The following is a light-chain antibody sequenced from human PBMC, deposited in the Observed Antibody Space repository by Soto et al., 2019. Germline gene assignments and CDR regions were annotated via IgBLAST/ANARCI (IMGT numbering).Light chain of an antibody. CDR2: LNSDGSH. J-gene: IGLJ2*01. CDR1: SGHSSYA. CDR3: QTWGTGIQV. V-gene: IGLV4-69*01. Sequence: VLTQSPSASASLGASVKLTCTLSSGHSSYAIAWHQQQPEKGPRYLMKLNSDGSHSKGDGIPDRFSGSSSGAERYLTISSLQSADEADYSCQTWGTGIQVFGGGTKVTVL.